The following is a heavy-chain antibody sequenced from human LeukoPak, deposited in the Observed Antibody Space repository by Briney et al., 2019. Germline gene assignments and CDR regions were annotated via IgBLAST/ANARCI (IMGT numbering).Heavy chain of an antibody. Sequence: PGGSLRLSCAASGFTFSSYSMNWVRQAPGKGLEWVSYISSSSSTIYSADSVKGRFTISRDNAKNSLYLQMNSLRAEDTAVYYCARETSWYGIDYWGQGTLVTVSS. V-gene: IGHV3-48*04. J-gene: IGHJ4*02. CDR3: ARETSWYGIDY. CDR1: GFTFSSYS. D-gene: IGHD6-13*01. CDR2: ISSSSSTI.